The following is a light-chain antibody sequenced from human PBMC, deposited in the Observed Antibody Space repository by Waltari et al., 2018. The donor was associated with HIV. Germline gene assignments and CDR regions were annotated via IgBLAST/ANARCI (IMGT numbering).Light chain of an antibody. CDR2: DDF. J-gene: IGLJ1*01. CDR1: RIGRKS. CDR3: QVWDSSSEYV. V-gene: IGLV3-21*02. Sequence: SSVLPQPPSVSVAPGPTARHPCGGNRIGRKSVHRYQQKPGQAPVMVVYDDFDRPAGIPERFSGSNSGNTATLTISRVEAGDEADYFCQVWDSSSEYVFGSGTKVTVL.